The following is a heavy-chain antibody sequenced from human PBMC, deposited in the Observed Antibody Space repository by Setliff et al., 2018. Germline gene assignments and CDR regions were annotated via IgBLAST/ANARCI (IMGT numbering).Heavy chain of an antibody. J-gene: IGHJ4*02. CDR3: ARDLGHGGDSDY. D-gene: IGHD2-21*02. CDR1: GYSISSGYI. CDR2: IGHTGSI. V-gene: IGHV4-38-2*02. Sequence: SETLSLTCTVSGYSISSGYIWGWIRQPPGKGLEWVGNIGHTGSINYSPSLKSRLTISRDTSKNQVPLKLNSVTATDTAVYYCARDLGHGGDSDYWGQGILVTVSS.